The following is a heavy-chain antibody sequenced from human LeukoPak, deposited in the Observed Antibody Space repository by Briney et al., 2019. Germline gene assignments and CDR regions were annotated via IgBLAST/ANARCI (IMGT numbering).Heavy chain of an antibody. Sequence: PSETLSLTCAVYGGSFSGYYWSWIRQPPGKGLEWIGYIYYSGSTNYNPSLKSRVTISVDRSKNQFSLKLSSVTAADTAVYYCARDLSDYSFSWFDPWGQGTLVTVSS. D-gene: IGHD4-11*01. CDR3: ARDLSDYSFSWFDP. CDR1: GGSFSGYY. CDR2: IYYSGST. J-gene: IGHJ5*02. V-gene: IGHV4-59*12.